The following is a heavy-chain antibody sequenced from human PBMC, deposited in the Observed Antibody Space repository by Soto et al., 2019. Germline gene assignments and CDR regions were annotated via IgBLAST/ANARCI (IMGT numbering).Heavy chain of an antibody. J-gene: IGHJ6*02. V-gene: IGHV1-18*04. CDR1: GYTFTSYG. CDR3: AIETVLWFGEFDYYYYGMEV. CDR2: VSAYNGNT. Sequence: ASVKVSCKASGYTFTSYGIRWVRQAPGQGLEWMGWVSAYNGNTNYAQKLQGGVTMTTDTSTSTDYVELRSLRSDDTAVYYCAIETVLWFGEFDYYYYGMEVWGQGTTVTVSS. D-gene: IGHD3-10*01.